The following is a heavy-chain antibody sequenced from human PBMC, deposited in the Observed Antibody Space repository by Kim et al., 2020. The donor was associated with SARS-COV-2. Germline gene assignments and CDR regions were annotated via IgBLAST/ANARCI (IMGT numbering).Heavy chain of an antibody. CDR2: ITPVFDTA. Sequence: SVKVSCKASGGTFSSFVISWVRQAPGQGLEWVGGITPVFDTANYAQKFQGRVTITADESTNTAYMELSSLRSEDTAVYYCARAISSVLGNWFDPWGQGSLVTVSS. D-gene: IGHD3-3*01. J-gene: IGHJ5*02. CDR3: ARAISSVLGNWFDP. V-gene: IGHV1-69*13. CDR1: GGTFSSFV.